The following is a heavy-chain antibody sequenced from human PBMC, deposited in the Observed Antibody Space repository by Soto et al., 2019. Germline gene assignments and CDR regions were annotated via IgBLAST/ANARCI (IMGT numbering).Heavy chain of an antibody. D-gene: IGHD2-15*01. V-gene: IGHV3-48*01. CDR2: ISSSSSTI. J-gene: IGHJ4*02. Sequence: GGSLRLSCAASGFTFSSYSMNWVRQAPGKGLEWVSYISSSSSTIYYADSVKGRFTISRDNAKNSLYLQMNSLRAEDTAGYYCARVRGRRDCSGGSCKLHYWGQGTLVTVSS. CDR1: GFTFSSYS. CDR3: ARVRGRRDCSGGSCKLHY.